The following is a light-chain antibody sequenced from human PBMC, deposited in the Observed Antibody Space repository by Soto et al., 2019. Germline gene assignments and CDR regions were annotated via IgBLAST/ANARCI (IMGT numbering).Light chain of an antibody. CDR3: QQYNNWLRT. CDR1: QSVSSN. J-gene: IGKJ1*01. CDR2: GAS. Sequence: EIVMTQSPATLSVSPGERATLSCRASQSVSSNLAWYQQKPGQAPRLLIYGASIRATGIPARFSGGGSGTEFTLTISSLQSEDFAVYYCQQYNNWLRTFGQGTKVEIK. V-gene: IGKV3D-15*01.